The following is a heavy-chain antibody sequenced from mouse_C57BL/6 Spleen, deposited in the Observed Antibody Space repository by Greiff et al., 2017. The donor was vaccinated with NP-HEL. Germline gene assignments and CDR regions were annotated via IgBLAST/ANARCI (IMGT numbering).Heavy chain of an antibody. CDR2: ISSGSSTI. CDR3: ARPDGYYPYYFDY. CDR1: GFTFSDYG. V-gene: IGHV5-17*01. J-gene: IGHJ2*01. D-gene: IGHD2-3*01. Sequence: DVHLVESGGGLVKPGGSLKLSCAASGFTFSDYGMHWVRQAPEKGLEWVAYISSGSSTIYYVDTVKGRFTISRDNAKNTLFLQMTSLRSEDTAMYYCARPDGYYPYYFDYWGQGTTLTVSS.